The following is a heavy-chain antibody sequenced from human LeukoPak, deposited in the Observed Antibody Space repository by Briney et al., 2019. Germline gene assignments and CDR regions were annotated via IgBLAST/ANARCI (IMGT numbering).Heavy chain of an antibody. CDR2: IIPIFGIA. Sequence: SVKLSCTASGGTFSSYAISWVRQAPGQGLEWMGWIIPIFGIANYAQKFQGRVTITADKSTSTAYMELSSLRSEDTAVYYCARTYCSGGSCYDLPYYYYYGMDVWGQGTTVTVSS. CDR3: ARTYCSGGSCYDLPYYYYYGMDV. CDR1: GGTFSSYA. D-gene: IGHD2-15*01. V-gene: IGHV1-69*10. J-gene: IGHJ6*02.